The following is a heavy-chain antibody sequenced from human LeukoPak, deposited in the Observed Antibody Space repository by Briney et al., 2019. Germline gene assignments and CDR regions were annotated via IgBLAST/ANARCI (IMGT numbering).Heavy chain of an antibody. CDR1: GYTFTSYA. Sequence: ASVKVSCKASGYTFTSYAMHWVRQAPGQRLEWMGWINAGNGNTKYSQKFQGRFTISRDNAKNSLYLQMNSLRAEDTAVYYCARALGVAGTFDYWGQGTLVTVSS. D-gene: IGHD6-19*01. CDR2: INAGNGNT. V-gene: IGHV1-3*01. CDR3: ARALGVAGTFDY. J-gene: IGHJ4*02.